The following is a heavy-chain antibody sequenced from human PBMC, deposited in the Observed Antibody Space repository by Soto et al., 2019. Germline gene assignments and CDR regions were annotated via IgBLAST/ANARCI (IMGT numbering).Heavy chain of an antibody. CDR3: ARGPIASSSPYYYYGMDV. D-gene: IGHD6-6*01. CDR2: ISSSSSYI. Sequence: GGSLRLSCAASGFTFSSYSMNWVRQAPGKGLEWVSSISSSSSYIYYADSVKGRFTISRDNAKNSLYLQMNSLRAEDTAVHYCARGPIASSSPYYYYGMDVWGQGTTVTRLL. V-gene: IGHV3-21*01. J-gene: IGHJ6*02. CDR1: GFTFSSYS.